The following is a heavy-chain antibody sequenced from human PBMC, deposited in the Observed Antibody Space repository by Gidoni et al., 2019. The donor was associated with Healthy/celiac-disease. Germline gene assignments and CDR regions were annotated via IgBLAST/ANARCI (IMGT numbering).Heavy chain of an antibody. CDR3: ARDRGIAVAAPGY. D-gene: IGHD6-19*01. CDR2: ISYDGSNK. Sequence: QVQLVESGGGVVQPGRSLRLLCAASGFTFSSDGVHWVRQAPGKGLGWVAVISYDGSNKYYANSVKSRFTISRDNSKNTLYLQMNSLRAEDTAVYYCARDRGIAVAAPGYWGHGTLVTVSS. CDR1: GFTFSSDG. V-gene: IGHV3-30*03. J-gene: IGHJ4*01.